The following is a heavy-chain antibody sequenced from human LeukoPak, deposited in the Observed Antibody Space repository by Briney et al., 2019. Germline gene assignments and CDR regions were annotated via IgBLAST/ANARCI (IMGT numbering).Heavy chain of an antibody. CDR3: AKDSAKKYDDY. Sequence: PGGSLRLSCAASGFTFNSYTLNWVRQAPGKGLEWVSSIDSSSSYIYYADSVKGRFTISRDNAKNSLYLQMNSLRAEDTAVYYCAKDSAKKYDDYWGQGTLVTVSS. D-gene: IGHD2/OR15-2a*01. V-gene: IGHV3-21*04. CDR2: IDSSSSYI. CDR1: GFTFNSYT. J-gene: IGHJ4*02.